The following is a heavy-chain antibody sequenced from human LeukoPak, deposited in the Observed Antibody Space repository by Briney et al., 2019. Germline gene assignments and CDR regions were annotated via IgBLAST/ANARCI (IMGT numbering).Heavy chain of an antibody. J-gene: IGHJ3*02. CDR3: ARFDAAAFDI. Sequence: GGSLRLSCTASGFTFGDYAMSWFRQAPGKGLEWVSYISSSGSTIYYADSVKGRFTISRDNAKNSLYLQMNSLRAEDTAVYYCARFDAAAFDIWGQGTMVTVSS. CDR1: GFTFGDYA. V-gene: IGHV3-48*03. CDR2: ISSSGSTI.